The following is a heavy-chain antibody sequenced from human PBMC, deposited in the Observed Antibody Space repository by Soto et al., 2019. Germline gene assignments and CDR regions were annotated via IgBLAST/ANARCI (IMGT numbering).Heavy chain of an antibody. CDR2: IYYSGST. CDR1: GGSISSYY. V-gene: IGHV4-59*06. CDR3: ARVGGGILGYCSSTSCYAPHLYFDY. D-gene: IGHD2-2*01. J-gene: IGHJ4*02. Sequence: SETLSLTCTVSGGSISSYYWSWIRQHPGKGLEWIGYIYYSGSTYYNPSLKSRVTISVDTSKNQFSLKLSSVTAADTAVYYCARVGGGILGYCSSTSCYAPHLYFDYWGQGTLVTVSS.